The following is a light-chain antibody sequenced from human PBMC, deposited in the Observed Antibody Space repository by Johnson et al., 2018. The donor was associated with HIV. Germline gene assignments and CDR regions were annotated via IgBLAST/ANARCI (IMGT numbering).Light chain of an antibody. CDR2: DNN. V-gene: IGLV1-51*01. CDR1: SSNIGNNY. J-gene: IGLJ1*01. CDR3: GTWDSSLTSYV. Sequence: SVLTQPPSVSAAPGQKVTISCSGSSSNIGNNYVSWYQQLPGTAPKLLIYDNNKRPSGIPGRFSGSKSGPSATLGITGLQTGDEDDYYCGTWDSSLTSYVFGAGTKVTVL.